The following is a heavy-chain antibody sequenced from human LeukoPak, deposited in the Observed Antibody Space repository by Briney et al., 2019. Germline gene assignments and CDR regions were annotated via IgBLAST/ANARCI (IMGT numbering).Heavy chain of an antibody. CDR2: INPGGGST. Sequence: ASVKVSCKATGYTFTSYYMHWVRQAPGQGPEWMGIINPGGGSTSYAQKFQGRVTMTRDTSTSTVYMDLSSLRSEDTAVYYCARGTVAGPLGRVPGLGYWGQGTLVTVSS. J-gene: IGHJ4*02. CDR3: ARGTVAGPLGRVPGLGY. V-gene: IGHV1-46*01. D-gene: IGHD6-19*01. CDR1: GYTFTSYY.